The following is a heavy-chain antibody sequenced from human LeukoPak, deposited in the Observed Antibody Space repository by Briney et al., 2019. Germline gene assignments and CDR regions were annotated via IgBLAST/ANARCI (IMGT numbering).Heavy chain of an antibody. V-gene: IGHV3-74*01. CDR2: INSDGSST. J-gene: IGHJ4*02. D-gene: IGHD2-15*01. CDR3: VAGCSGGSCYPGY. CDR1: GFTFSSYW. Sequence: PGGSLRLSCAASGFTFSSYWMHWVRQAPGKGLVWVSHINSDGSSTNYADSVKGRFTISGDNAKKTLYLQMNSLRAEDTAVYYCVAGCSGGSCYPGYWGQGTLATVSS.